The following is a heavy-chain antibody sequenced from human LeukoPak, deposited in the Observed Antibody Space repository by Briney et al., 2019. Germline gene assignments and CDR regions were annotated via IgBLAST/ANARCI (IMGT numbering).Heavy chain of an antibody. CDR3: AKPGIPAAHEVLFDY. J-gene: IGHJ4*02. V-gene: IGHV3-30*02. CDR2: IRYDGSNK. Sequence: GGSLRLSCAASGFTFSSYGMHWVRQAPGKGLEWVAFIRYDGSNKYYADSVKGRFTISRDNSKNTLYLQMNSLRAEDTAVYYCAKPGIPAAHEVLFDYWGQGTLVTVSS. D-gene: IGHD2-2*01. CDR1: GFTFSSYG.